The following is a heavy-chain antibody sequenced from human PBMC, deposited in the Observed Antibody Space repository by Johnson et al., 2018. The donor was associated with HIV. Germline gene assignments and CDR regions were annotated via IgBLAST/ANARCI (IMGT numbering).Heavy chain of an antibody. CDR1: GFTFSSYG. D-gene: IGHD5-24*01. CDR2: ITGSGTVV. J-gene: IGHJ3*02. V-gene: IGHV3-48*04. Sequence: EMQLVESGGGVVQPGRSLRLSCAASGFTFSSYGMHWVRQAPGKGLEWVSYITGSGTVVYYADSVKGRFTISRDNAKNSLYLQMNSLRADDTAVYYCARDEPYNLNAFDIWGQGTMVTVSS. CDR3: ARDEPYNLNAFDI.